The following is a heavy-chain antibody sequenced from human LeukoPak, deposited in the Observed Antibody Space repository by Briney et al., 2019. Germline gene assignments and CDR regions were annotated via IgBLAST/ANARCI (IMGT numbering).Heavy chain of an antibody. V-gene: IGHV4-59*08. D-gene: IGHD2-8*01. CDR3: ARAVGGVARGPSFDY. J-gene: IGHJ4*02. CDR2: IYYSGST. CDR1: GGSISSYY. Sequence: SETLSLTCTVSGGSISSYYWSWIRQPPGKGLEWIGYIYYSGSTNYNPSLKSRVTISVDTSKNQFSLKLSSVTAADTAVYYCARAVGGVARGPSFDYWGQGTLVTVSS.